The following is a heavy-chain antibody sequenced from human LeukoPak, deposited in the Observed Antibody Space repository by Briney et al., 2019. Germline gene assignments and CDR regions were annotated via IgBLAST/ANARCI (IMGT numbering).Heavy chain of an antibody. V-gene: IGHV3-23*01. Sequence: GGSLRLSCAASGFTFSSYAMSWVRQAPGKGLEWVSAISGSGGSTYYADSVKGRSTISRDNSKNTLYLQMNSLRAEDTAVYYCAKGAVYYYGSGSSVPVDVWGQGTTVTVSS. J-gene: IGHJ6*02. CDR3: AKGAVYYYGSGSSVPVDV. CDR1: GFTFSSYA. D-gene: IGHD3-10*01. CDR2: ISGSGGST.